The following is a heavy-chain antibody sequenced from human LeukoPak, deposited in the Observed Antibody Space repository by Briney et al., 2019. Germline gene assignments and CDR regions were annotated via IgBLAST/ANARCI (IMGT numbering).Heavy chain of an antibody. Sequence: PSETLSLTCTVSGYSISSGYYWGWIRPPPGKGLEWIGSIYHSGSTYYNPSLKSRVTISVDTSKNQFSLKLSSVTAADTAVYYCARTANYYYYYLDVWGKGTTVTISS. J-gene: IGHJ6*03. V-gene: IGHV4-38-2*02. CDR3: ARTANYYYYYLDV. CDR2: IYHSGST. CDR1: GYSISSGYY.